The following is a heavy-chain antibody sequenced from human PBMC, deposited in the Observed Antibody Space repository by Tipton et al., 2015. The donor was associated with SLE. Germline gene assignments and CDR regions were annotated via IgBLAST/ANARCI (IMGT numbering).Heavy chain of an antibody. CDR3: ARGGGGAFDI. J-gene: IGHJ3*02. CDR1: GVSISTSRYY. D-gene: IGHD2-21*01. Sequence: TLSLTCSVSGVSISTSRYYWGWIRQSPGQGLEWVGSLYAGGSTYFHPSLKSRASISADASKNHFSLKLNSVTAADTAVYYCARGGGGAFDIWGQGTMVTVSS. CDR2: LYAGGST. V-gene: IGHV4-39*02.